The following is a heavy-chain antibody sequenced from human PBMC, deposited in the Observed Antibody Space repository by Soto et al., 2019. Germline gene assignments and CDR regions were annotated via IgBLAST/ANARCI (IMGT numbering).Heavy chain of an antibody. V-gene: IGHV3-9*01. Sequence: GGSLRLSCAASGFIFDDYAMHWVRQVSGKGLEWVSGISWNSRSVAYADSVKGRFTISRDSAKRSLYLEMRSLTTEDTALYYCAKGADMLDYYYFMDVWGKGTTVTVSS. CDR1: GFIFDDYA. CDR3: AKGADMLDYYYFMDV. D-gene: IGHD3-10*02. CDR2: ISWNSRSV. J-gene: IGHJ6*04.